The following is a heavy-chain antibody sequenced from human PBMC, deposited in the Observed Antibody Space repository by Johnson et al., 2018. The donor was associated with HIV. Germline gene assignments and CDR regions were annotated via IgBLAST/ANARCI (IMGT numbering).Heavy chain of an antibody. J-gene: IGHJ3*02. CDR2: ISYDGSNK. V-gene: IGHV3-30*04. CDR1: GFTFSSYA. CDR3: ARERHAFDI. Sequence: QLVESGGGVVQPGRSLRLSCAASGFTFSSYAMHSVRQAPGKGLEWVAAISYDGSNKYYADSVKGRFTISRDNSKNTLYLQMNSLRAEDTAVYYCARERHAFDIWGQGTMVTVSS.